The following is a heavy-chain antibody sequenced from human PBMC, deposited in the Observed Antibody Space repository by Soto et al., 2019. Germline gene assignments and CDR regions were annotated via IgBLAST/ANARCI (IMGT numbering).Heavy chain of an antibody. CDR3: ATPYGAFDN. CDR1: GYSFSTFW. Sequence: EVQLVQSGAAVKKPGESLKISCQGSGYSFSTFWIGWVRQMPGKGLEWMGIIFPADSDTRYSPSFQGQVTISADKSTSTAYLQWNSLKASDTAMYYCATPYGAFDNWGQGTLVTVSS. V-gene: IGHV5-51*03. D-gene: IGHD4-17*01. CDR2: IFPADSDT. J-gene: IGHJ4*02.